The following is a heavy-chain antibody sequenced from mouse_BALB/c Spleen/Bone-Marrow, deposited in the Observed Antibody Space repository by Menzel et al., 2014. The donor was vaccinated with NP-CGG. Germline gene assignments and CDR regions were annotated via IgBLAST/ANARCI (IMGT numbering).Heavy chain of an antibody. CDR3: ARRPMDY. Sequence: QVQLQQSGAELMKPGASVKISCKATGYTFSSYWIEWVKQRPGHGLEWIGEILPGSGSTNYNEKFKGKATFTADTSSNTAYMQLSSLTSGDSAVYYCARRPMDYWGQGTSVTVSS. J-gene: IGHJ4*01. V-gene: IGHV1-9*01. CDR1: GYTFSSYW. CDR2: ILPGSGST.